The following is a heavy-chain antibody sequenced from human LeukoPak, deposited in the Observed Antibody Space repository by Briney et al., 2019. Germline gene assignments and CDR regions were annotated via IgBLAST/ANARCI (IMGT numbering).Heavy chain of an antibody. D-gene: IGHD3-22*01. Sequence: SETLSVTCTISGDSISSSSYYWDWIRQCPGKGRGWIGTIYYSGSTYYNASLKSRLFISIDTSNNQFSLRLSFVTAADTAVYYCARRRYYDSTGYLDWGQGTLITVSS. V-gene: IGHV4-39*01. CDR2: IYYSGST. J-gene: IGHJ1*01. CDR1: GDSISSSSYY. CDR3: ARRRYYDSTGYLD.